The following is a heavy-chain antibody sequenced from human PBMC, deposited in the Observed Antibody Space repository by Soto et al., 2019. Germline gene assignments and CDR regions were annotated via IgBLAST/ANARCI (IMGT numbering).Heavy chain of an antibody. CDR1: GFTFSSYA. Sequence: PGGSLRLSCAASGFTFSSYAMSWVRQAPGKGLEWVSAISGSGGSTYYADSVKGRFTISRDNSKNTLYLQMNSLRAEDTAVYYFAIEGYGDYEIYFDYWGQGTPVTVSS. CDR3: AIEGYGDYEIYFDY. CDR2: ISGSGGST. J-gene: IGHJ4*02. D-gene: IGHD4-17*01. V-gene: IGHV3-23*01.